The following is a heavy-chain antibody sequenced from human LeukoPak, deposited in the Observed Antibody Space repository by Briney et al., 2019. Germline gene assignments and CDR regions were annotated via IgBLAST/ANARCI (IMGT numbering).Heavy chain of an antibody. CDR2: INPNSGGT. J-gene: IGHJ4*02. CDR1: GYTFTGYY. V-gene: IGHV1-2*02. Sequence: ASVKVSCKASGYTFTGYYMHWVRQAPGQGLEWMGWINPNSGGTNYAQKFQGRVTMTRNTSISTAYMELSSLRSEDTAVYYCARGRGGLYDSSGYYGGEWGQGTLVTVSS. CDR3: ARGRGGLYDSSGYYGGE. D-gene: IGHD3-22*01.